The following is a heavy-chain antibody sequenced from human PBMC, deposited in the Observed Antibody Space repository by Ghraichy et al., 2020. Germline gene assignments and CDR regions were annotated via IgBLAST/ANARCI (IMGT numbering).Heavy chain of an antibody. D-gene: IGHD6-19*01. CDR1: GSTVSSGSDY. J-gene: IGHJ4*02. Sequence: SETLSLTCTVSGSTVSSGSDYWGWIRQPPGKGLEWIGYNYYSGSTNYNPSLKRRVTISVDTSKNQFSLKLSSVTAADTAVYYCARLALAVAGTFDYWGQGTLVTVSS. V-gene: IGHV4-61*01. CDR3: ARLALAVAGTFDY. CDR2: NYYSGST.